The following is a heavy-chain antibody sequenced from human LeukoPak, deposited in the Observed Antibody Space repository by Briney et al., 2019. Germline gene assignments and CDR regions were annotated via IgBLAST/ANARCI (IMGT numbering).Heavy chain of an antibody. D-gene: IGHD3-16*01. CDR1: GFNFKNYV. Sequence: PGGSLRLSCAAYGFNFKNYVMSWVRLLPGKGLEWVSGISGSGATTYHADSVKGRFTVSRDNSKNTLYLQMNSLRAEDTAVYYCAKDEVQLPLGDDYWGQGTLVTVSS. CDR2: ISGSGATT. CDR3: AKDEVQLPLGDDY. J-gene: IGHJ4*02. V-gene: IGHV3-23*01.